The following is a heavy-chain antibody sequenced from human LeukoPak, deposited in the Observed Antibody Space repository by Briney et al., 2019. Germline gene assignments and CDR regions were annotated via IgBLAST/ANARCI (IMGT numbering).Heavy chain of an antibody. J-gene: IGHJ3*02. V-gene: IGHV4-59*01. CDR2: IYFSGST. Sequence: SETLSLTCTVSGGSISSYYWSWIWQPPGMGLEWIGYIYFSGSTNYNPSLKSRVTISVDTSKNQFSLKLSSVTAADTAVYFCARVLSSVEMTPIRAFDIWGQGTMVTVSS. CDR1: GGSISSYY. D-gene: IGHD5-24*01. CDR3: ARVLSSVEMTPIRAFDI.